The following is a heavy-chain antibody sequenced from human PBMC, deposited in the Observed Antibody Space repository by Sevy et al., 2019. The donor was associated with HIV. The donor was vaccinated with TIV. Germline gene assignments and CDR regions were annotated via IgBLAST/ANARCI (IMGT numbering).Heavy chain of an antibody. J-gene: IGHJ4*02. D-gene: IGHD3-22*01. CDR3: ARIFRAPYYYNTGGYYRN. CDR1: GVSISNGGNY. CDR2: IFYSGAT. Sequence: SETLSLTCSVSGVSISNGGNYWAWVRQHPGKGLEWIGSIFYSGATFYNPSLEGLLSISVDTSENLLSLRRSSVTAADTAVYFGARIFRAPYYYNTGGYYRNWGQGTQVTVSS. V-gene: IGHV4-31*01.